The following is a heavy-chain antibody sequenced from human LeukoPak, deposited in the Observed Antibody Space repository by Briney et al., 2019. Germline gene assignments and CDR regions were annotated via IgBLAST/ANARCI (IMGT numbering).Heavy chain of an antibody. J-gene: IGHJ3*02. D-gene: IGHD2-2*02. V-gene: IGHV1-69*13. Sequence: SVKVSCKASGGTFSSYAISWVRQAPGQGLEWMGGIIPIFGTANYAQKFQGRVTITADESTSTAYMELSSLRSEDTAVYYCARGLPYCSSTSCYTQPRAGVAPFDIWGQGTMVTVSS. CDR3: ARGLPYCSSTSCYTQPRAGVAPFDI. CDR1: GGTFSSYA. CDR2: IIPIFGTA.